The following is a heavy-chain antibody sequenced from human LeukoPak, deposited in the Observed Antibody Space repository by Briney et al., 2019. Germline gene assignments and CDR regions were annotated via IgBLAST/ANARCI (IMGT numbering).Heavy chain of an antibody. CDR2: ISGSGGDT. Sequence: GGSLRLSCEASGFTFTDSYMTWVRQAPGKGLEWLSYISGSGGDTNYADSVRGRFTISRDNAKNSLYLQMNSLRVEDTAVYYCARDPRTVRIWGQGTLVTVSS. J-gene: IGHJ4*02. CDR1: GFTFTDSY. D-gene: IGHD1-1*01. CDR3: ARDPRTVRI. V-gene: IGHV3-11*06.